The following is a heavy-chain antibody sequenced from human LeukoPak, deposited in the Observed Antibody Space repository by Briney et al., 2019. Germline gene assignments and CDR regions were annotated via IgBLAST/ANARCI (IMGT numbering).Heavy chain of an antibody. V-gene: IGHV1-2*06. Sequence: VSVKVSCKASGYTFTGYYMHWVRQAPGQGLEWMGRINPNSGGTNYAQKFQGRVTMTRDTSISTAYMELSRLRSDDTAVYYCARPNENDDSTAFDIWGQGTMVTVSS. CDR3: ARPNENDDSTAFDI. D-gene: IGHD1-1*01. J-gene: IGHJ3*02. CDR1: GYTFTGYY. CDR2: INPNSGGT.